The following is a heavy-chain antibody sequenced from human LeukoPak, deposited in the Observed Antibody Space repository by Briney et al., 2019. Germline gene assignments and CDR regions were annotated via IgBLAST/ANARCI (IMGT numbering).Heavy chain of an antibody. J-gene: IGHJ6*03. D-gene: IGHD5-18*01. CDR2: IYYSGST. V-gene: IGHV4-59*01. CDR3: ARGKVDTAMVKRGYYYYYMDV. CDR1: GGSISSYY. Sequence: PPETLSLTCTVSGGSISSYYWSWIRQPPGKGLEWIGYIYYSGSTNYNPSLKSRVTISVDTSKNQFSLKLSSVTAADTAVYYCARGKVDTAMVKRGYYYYYMDVWGKGTTVTVSS.